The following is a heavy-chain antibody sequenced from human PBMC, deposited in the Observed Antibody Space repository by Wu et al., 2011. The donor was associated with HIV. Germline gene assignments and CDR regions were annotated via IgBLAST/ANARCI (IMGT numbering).Heavy chain of an antibody. CDR3: ARDLGGDEDD. CDR1: GGTFSSYV. Sequence: QVQLLQSGAEVKEPGSSVKVSCKASGGTFSSYVISWVRQAPGQGLEWMGIINPSGGSTTYAQKFQGRVTMTRDTSTSTVYMELSSLRSEDTAVYYCARDLGGDEDDWGQGTLVTVSS. V-gene: IGHV1-46*01. J-gene: IGHJ4*02. CDR2: INPSGGST. D-gene: IGHD2-21*01.